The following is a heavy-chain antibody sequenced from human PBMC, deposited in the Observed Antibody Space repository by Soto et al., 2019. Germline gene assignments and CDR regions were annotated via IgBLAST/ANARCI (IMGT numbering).Heavy chain of an antibody. J-gene: IGHJ5*02. V-gene: IGHV3-30*18. CDR3: AKDRLGYCSGGSCYPNWFDP. CDR1: GFTFSSYG. CDR2: ISYDGSNK. D-gene: IGHD2-15*01. Sequence: QVQLVESGGGVVQPGRSLRLSCAASGFTFSSYGMHWVRQAPGKGLEWVAVISYDGSNKYYADSVKGRFTISRDNSKNTLYLQMNSLRAEDTAVYYCAKDRLGYCSGGSCYPNWFDPWGQGTLVTVSS.